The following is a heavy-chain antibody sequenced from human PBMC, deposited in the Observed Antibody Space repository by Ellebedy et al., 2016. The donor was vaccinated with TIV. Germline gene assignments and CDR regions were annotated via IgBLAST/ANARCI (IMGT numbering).Heavy chain of an antibody. D-gene: IGHD5-18*01. V-gene: IGHV5-51*01. J-gene: IGHJ4*02. Sequence: KVSCKASGFRVTGYWIGWVRQMPGKGLEWMGTIHFGDFESRYSPSFEGQVSISADKSISTAYLQWSSLKASDTAMYFCARLPDVDTAMVTYFDYWGQGTLVTVSS. CDR3: ARLPDVDTAMVTYFDY. CDR1: GFRVTGYW. CDR2: IHFGDFES.